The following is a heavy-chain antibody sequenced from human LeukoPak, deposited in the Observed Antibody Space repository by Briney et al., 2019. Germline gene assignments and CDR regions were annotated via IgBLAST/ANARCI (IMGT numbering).Heavy chain of an antibody. Sequence: GGSLRLSCAASGFTFSSYSMNWVRQAPGKGLEWVSYISSSSTIYYADSVKGRFTISRDNAKSSLNLQMNSLRDEDTAVYYCARAAPYSSSFKYFQHWGQGTLVTVSS. CDR3: ARAAPYSSSFKYFQH. CDR1: GFTFSSYS. V-gene: IGHV3-48*02. J-gene: IGHJ1*01. D-gene: IGHD6-13*01. CDR2: ISSSSTI.